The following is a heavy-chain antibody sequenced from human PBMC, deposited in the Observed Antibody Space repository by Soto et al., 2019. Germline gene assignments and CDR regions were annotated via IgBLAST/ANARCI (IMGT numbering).Heavy chain of an antibody. J-gene: IGHJ4*02. CDR1: GFTVSSNY. CDR2: IYSGGST. V-gene: IGHV3-53*01. D-gene: IGHD3-10*01. Sequence: EVQLVESGGGLIQPGGSLRLSCAASGFTVSSNYMSWVRQAPGKGLEWVSVIYSGGSTDYADSVKGRFTISRDNFKNTLYLQMNSLRAEDTAVYCCARGKDYGSGSYSGYWGQGTLVTVSS. CDR3: ARGKDYGSGSYSGY.